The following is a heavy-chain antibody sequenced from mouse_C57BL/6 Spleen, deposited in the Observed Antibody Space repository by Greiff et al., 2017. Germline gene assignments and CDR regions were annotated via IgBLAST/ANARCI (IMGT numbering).Heavy chain of an antibody. CDR3: ARRTYYGSSYGYFDY. J-gene: IGHJ2*01. V-gene: IGHV1-54*01. CDR1: RYAFTNYL. CDR2: INPGSGGT. D-gene: IGHD1-1*01. Sequence: QVQLQQSGAELVRPGTSVKVSCKASRYAFTNYLIEWVKQRPGQGLEWIGVINPGSGGTNYNEKFKGKATLTADKSSSTAYMQLSSLTSEDSAVYFCARRTYYGSSYGYFDYWGQGTTLTVSS.